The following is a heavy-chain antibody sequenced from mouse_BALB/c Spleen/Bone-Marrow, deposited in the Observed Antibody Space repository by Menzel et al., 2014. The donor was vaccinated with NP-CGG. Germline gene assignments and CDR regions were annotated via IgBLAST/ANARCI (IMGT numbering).Heavy chain of an antibody. J-gene: IGHJ2*01. Sequence: VQLQQSGSVLVRPGASVKLSCQASGYTFTSSWMHWAKQGPGQGLKWIGEIHPNSGNTNYNEKFKGKATLTVDTSSSTACVDLSSLTAEDSAVYFCARHHRYAYYFDYWGQGTTLTVSS. D-gene: IGHD2-14*01. CDR1: GYTFTSSW. CDR2: IHPNSGNT. V-gene: IGHV1S130*01. CDR3: ARHHRYAYYFDY.